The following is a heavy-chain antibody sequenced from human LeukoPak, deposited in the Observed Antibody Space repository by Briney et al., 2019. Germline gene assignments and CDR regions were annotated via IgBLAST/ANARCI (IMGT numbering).Heavy chain of an antibody. CDR2: IRYDGSDK. J-gene: IGHJ4*02. Sequence: GGSLRLSCAASAFTFSSSGMHWVRQAPGKGLEWVAFIRYDGSDKLYADSVKGRFTISRDNSKNTLYLQMNSLRAEDTAVYYCAKGNQNHFFYSGSYVNYFDYWGQGTLVTVSS. CDR3: AKGNQNHFFYSGSYVNYFDY. CDR1: AFTFSSSG. D-gene: IGHD1-26*01. V-gene: IGHV3-30*02.